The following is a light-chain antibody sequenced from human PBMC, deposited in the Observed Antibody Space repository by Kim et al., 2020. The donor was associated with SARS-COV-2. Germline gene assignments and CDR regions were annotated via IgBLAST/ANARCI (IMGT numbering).Light chain of an antibody. CDR1: SGGIASNY. J-gene: IGLJ3*02. Sequence: NFMLTQPHSVSESPGKTVTISCTRSSGGIASNYVQWYQQRPGSSPTTVIYDDNQRPSGVPDRFSGSIDSSSNSASLTISGLKTEDEADYYCQSYDSSNQVFGGGTQLTVL. V-gene: IGLV6-57*01. CDR3: QSYDSSNQV. CDR2: DDN.